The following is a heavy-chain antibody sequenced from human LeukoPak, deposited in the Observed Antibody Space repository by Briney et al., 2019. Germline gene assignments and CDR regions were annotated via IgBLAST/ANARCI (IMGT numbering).Heavy chain of an antibody. Sequence: SETLSLTCTVSGGSISSYYWSWIRQPPGKGLEWIGYIYYSGSTNYNPSLKSRVTISVDTSKNQFSLKLSSVTAADAAVYYCARTVDFWSGYVWFDPWGQGTLVTVSS. CDR3: ARTVDFWSGYVWFDP. CDR2: IYYSGST. CDR1: GGSISSYY. V-gene: IGHV4-59*01. D-gene: IGHD3-3*01. J-gene: IGHJ5*02.